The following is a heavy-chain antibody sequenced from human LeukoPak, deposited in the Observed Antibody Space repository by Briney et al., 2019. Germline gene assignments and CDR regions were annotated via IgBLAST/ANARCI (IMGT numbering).Heavy chain of an antibody. CDR2: IYYSGST. J-gene: IGHJ4*02. V-gene: IGHV4-59*01. CDR3: ARDPGTCSQYAFDS. Sequence: PSETLSLTCTVSGGSISSYYWSWSRQPPGKGLEWIGYIYYSGSTNYNPSLNSRVTISVDTSKNQFSLKLSSVTAADTAVYYCARDPGTCSQYAFDSWGQGTPVTVSS. CDR1: GGSISSYY. D-gene: IGHD4-11*01.